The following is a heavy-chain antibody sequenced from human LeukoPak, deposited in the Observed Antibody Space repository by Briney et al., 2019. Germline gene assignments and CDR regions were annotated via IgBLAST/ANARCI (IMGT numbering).Heavy chain of an antibody. CDR3: AKSNWNDVQDY. CDR1: GFTFSDYY. CDR2: ISSSGSTI. J-gene: IGHJ4*02. D-gene: IGHD1-1*01. V-gene: IGHV3-11*01. Sequence: GGSLRLSCAASGFTFSDYYMSWIRQAPGKGLEWVSYISSSGSTIYYADSVKGRFTISRDNSKNTLYLQMNSLRAEDTAVYYCAKSNWNDVQDYWGQGTLVTVSS.